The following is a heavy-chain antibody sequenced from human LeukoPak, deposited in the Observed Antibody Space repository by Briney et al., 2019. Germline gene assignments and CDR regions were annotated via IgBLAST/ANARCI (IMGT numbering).Heavy chain of an antibody. CDR1: GGSITSGSYY. CDR2: IYTSGST. V-gene: IGHV4-61*02. CDR3: ARDWGFQWLDP. Sequence: SQTLSLTCTVSGGSITSGSYYWSWIRQPAGKGLEWIGRIYTSGSTNYNPSLESRLTISADTSKNQFSLKVRSVTAAGTAVYYCARDWGFQWLDPWGQGTLVTVSS. J-gene: IGHJ5*02. D-gene: IGHD3-16*01.